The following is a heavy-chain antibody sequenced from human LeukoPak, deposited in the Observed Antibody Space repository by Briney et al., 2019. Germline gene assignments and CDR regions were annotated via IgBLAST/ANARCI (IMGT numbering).Heavy chain of an antibody. J-gene: IGHJ5*02. V-gene: IGHV1-18*04. CDR3: AREVAGTLDNWFDP. Sequence: ASVKVSCKASGYTFTSYGISWVRQAPGQGLEWMGWISAYNGNTNYAQKLRGRVTTTTDTSTSTAYMELRSLRSDDTAVYYCAREVAGTLDNWFDPWGQGTLVTVSS. CDR1: GYTFTSYG. D-gene: IGHD6-19*01. CDR2: ISAYNGNT.